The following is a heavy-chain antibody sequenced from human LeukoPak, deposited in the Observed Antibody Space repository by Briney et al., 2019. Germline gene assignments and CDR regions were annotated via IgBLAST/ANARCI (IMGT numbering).Heavy chain of an antibody. CDR3: ARGGVFCSSPNCPLNWLDP. V-gene: IGHV1-18*01. CDR2: ISPYNGNT. J-gene: IGHJ5*02. D-gene: IGHD2-2*01. Sequence: ASVKVSCKASGYTFTSFGITWVRQAPGQGLEWMGWISPYNGNTKYAQKFQGRVTITTDTSTSTAYLEVRSMRSEDTAVYYCARGGVFCSSPNCPLNWLDPWGQGTLVTVSS. CDR1: GYTFTSFG.